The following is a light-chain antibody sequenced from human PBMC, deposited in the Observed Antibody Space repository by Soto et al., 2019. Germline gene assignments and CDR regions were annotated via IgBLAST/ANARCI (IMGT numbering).Light chain of an antibody. V-gene: IGKV3-20*01. J-gene: IGKJ4*01. CDR1: QSVSSSY. Sequence: EIVLTQSPGTLSLSPGERATLSCRASQSVSSSYLAWYQQKPGQAPRLLIYGASSRATGIPDRFSGSWSGTDFPLISSRLEPEDFAVYYCHQYDSSPLTFGGGTKVEIK. CDR2: GAS. CDR3: HQYDSSPLT.